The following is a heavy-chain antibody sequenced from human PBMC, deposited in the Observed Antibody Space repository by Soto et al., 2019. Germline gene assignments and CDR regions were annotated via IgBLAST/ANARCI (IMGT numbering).Heavy chain of an antibody. CDR1: GYTFTSYG. J-gene: IGHJ6*02. CDR2: ISAYNGNT. V-gene: IGHV1-18*01. Sequence: QVQLVQSGAEVKKPGASVKVSCKASGYTFTSYGISWVRQAPGQGLEWMGWISAYNGNTNYAQKLQGRVTMTTDTSTSPAYMELRSLRSDDTAVYYCAREEVVDYYCYYGMDVWGQGTTVTVSS. CDR3: AREEVVDYYCYYGMDV.